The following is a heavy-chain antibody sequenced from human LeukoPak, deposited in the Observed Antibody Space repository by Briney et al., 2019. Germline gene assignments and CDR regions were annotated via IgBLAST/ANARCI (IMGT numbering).Heavy chain of an antibody. V-gene: IGHV3-74*01. CDR3: ARGVRGIISYYYYYMDL. Sequence: GGSLRLSCAASGSTFSRNWMHWVRHTPGKGLVWVSRINGDGSATTYADSVAGRFTISRDNAKNTIYLQMTSLRAEDTAVYHCARGVRGIISYYYYYMDLWGKGTTVTVSS. J-gene: IGHJ6*03. CDR2: INGDGSAT. CDR1: GSTFSRNW. D-gene: IGHD3-10*01.